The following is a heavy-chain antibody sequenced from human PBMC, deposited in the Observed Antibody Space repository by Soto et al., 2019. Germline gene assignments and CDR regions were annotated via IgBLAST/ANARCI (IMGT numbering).Heavy chain of an antibody. D-gene: IGHD2-21*02. CDR2: INPSGGGT. V-gene: IGHV1-46*03. Sequence: GASVKVSCKASGYTFTNYYMHWVRQAPGQGLEWMGIINPSGGGTNYAQKFLGRVTVTRDTSTSTVFMELSSLRSDDTAVYYCARGGHIAVVTASFDYWGQGTLVTVSS. J-gene: IGHJ4*02. CDR1: GYTFTNYY. CDR3: ARGGHIAVVTASFDY.